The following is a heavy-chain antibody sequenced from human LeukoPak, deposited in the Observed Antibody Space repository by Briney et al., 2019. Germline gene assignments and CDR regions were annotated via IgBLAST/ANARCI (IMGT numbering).Heavy chain of an antibody. J-gene: IGHJ4*02. V-gene: IGHV4-59*01. Sequence: SETLSLTCTVSGGSISSYYWSWIRQPPGKGLEWIGYIYYGGSTNYNPSLKSRVTISVDTSKNQFSLKLSSVTAADTAVYYCAVMTTVTEYFDYWGQGTLVTVSS. CDR2: IYYGGST. D-gene: IGHD4-17*01. CDR1: GGSISSYY. CDR3: AVMTTVTEYFDY.